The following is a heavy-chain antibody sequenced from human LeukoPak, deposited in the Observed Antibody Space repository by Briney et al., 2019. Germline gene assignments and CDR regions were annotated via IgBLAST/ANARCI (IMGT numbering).Heavy chain of an antibody. D-gene: IGHD6-13*01. CDR1: GGSFIGYY. Sequence: PSETLSLTCAVYGGSFIGYYSSWIRQPPGKGLEWIGEISYSGVTKYKPSLESRVTISVDTSKNQFSLKMNSVTAADTAVYYCAREGEVVAAGTGGAFDIWGQGTMVTVSS. V-gene: IGHV4-34*01. CDR2: ISYSGVT. J-gene: IGHJ3*02. CDR3: AREGEVVAAGTGGAFDI.